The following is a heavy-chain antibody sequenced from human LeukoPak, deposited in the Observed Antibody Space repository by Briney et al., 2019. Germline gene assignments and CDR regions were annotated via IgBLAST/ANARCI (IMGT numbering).Heavy chain of an antibody. CDR2: IYHSGST. V-gene: IGHV4-38-2*02. Sequence: PSETLSLTCTVSGYSISSGYYWGWFRQPPGKGLEWIGSIYHSGSTYYNPSLKSRVTISVDTSKNQFSLKLSSGTAADTAVYYCARDHEYCSSTSWSDYWGQGTLVTVSS. CDR3: ARDHEYCSSTSWSDY. CDR1: GYSISSGYY. D-gene: IGHD2-2*01. J-gene: IGHJ4*02.